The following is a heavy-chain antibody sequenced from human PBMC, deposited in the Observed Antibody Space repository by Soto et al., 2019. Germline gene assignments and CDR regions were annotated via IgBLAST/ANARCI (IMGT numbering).Heavy chain of an antibody. D-gene: IGHD1-20*01. CDR3: VCVRRIRRINTPLAS. CDR2: ISASGTDT. J-gene: IGHJ5*02. Sequence: GGPLRLSCAASGLTFSSFAMSWVRQAPGKGLEWVSTISASGTDTYCEDSVQGRFIISRGNSRDTVFLQMNSLRGEDTAMHYCVCVRRIRRINTPLASWGRGTLVTLSS. CDR1: GLTFSSFA. V-gene: IGHV3-23*01.